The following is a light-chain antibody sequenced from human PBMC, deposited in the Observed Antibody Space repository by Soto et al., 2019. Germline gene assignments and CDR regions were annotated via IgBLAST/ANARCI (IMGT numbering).Light chain of an antibody. V-gene: IGKV3-20*01. CDR3: QQYSNCLGT. Sequence: ETVLTQSPATLSLSPGERATLSCRASESISSRYLAWYQQTPGQAPTLLIYAASTRATDIPDRFSGSGSGTDFTLTISSLEPEDFAVYYCQQYSNCLGTFGQGTRVEIK. CDR1: ESISSRY. J-gene: IGKJ1*01. CDR2: AAS.